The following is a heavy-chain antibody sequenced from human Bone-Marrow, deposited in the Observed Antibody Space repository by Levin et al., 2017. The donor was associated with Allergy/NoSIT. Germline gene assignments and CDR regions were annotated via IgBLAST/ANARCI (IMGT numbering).Heavy chain of an antibody. CDR1: GFELSGFA. J-gene: IGHJ4*02. CDR2: ISHDGSEK. CDR3: ARESDTSGYYFWYFFDL. D-gene: IGHD3-22*01. V-gene: IGHV3-30*04. Sequence: GSLRLSCVVSGFELSGFAMHWVRQAPGKGPEWVAVISHDGSEKFYADSVRRRFRISRLNLKDTVYLQMDSLRDDDTAMYYCARESDTSGYYFWYFFDLWGQGTQVAVSS.